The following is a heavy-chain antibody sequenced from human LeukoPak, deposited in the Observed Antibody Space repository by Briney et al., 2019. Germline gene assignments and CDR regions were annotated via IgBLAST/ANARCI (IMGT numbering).Heavy chain of an antibody. D-gene: IGHD1-1*01. CDR3: ARSGSRYSYYYYYMDV. CDR2: IIPIFGTA. CDR1: GGTFSSYA. V-gene: IGHV1-69*13. J-gene: IGHJ6*03. Sequence: SVKVSCKASGGTFSSYAISWVRQAPGQGLEWMGGIIPIFGTANYAQKFQGRVTITADESTSTAYMELSSLRSEDTAVSYCARSGSRYSYYYYYMDVWGKGTTVTVSS.